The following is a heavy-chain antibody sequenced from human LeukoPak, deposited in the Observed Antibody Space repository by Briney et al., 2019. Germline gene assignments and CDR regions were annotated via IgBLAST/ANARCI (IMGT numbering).Heavy chain of an antibody. J-gene: IGHJ6*03. CDR2: IYYSGST. CDR1: GGSISSYY. Sequence: SETPSLTCTVSGGSISSYYWSWIRQPPGKGLEWIGYIYYSGSTNYNPSLKSRVTISVDTSKNQFSLKLSSVTAADTAVYYCARTSEGYCRGGSCWDYYHYMDVWGKGTTVTISS. V-gene: IGHV4-59*01. D-gene: IGHD2-15*01. CDR3: ARTSEGYCRGGSCWDYYHYMDV.